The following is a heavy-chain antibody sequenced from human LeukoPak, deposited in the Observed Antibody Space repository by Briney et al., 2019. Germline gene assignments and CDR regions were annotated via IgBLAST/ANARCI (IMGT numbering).Heavy chain of an antibody. CDR3: AKDIVATIRHRVDY. CDR2: ISGSGGST. Sequence: AGGSLRLSCAASGFTFSSYAMSWVRQAPGKGLEWVSAISGSGGSTYYADSVKGRFAISRDNSKNTLYLQMNSLRAEDTAVYYCAKDIVATIRHRVDYWGQGTLVTVSS. J-gene: IGHJ4*02. CDR1: GFTFSSYA. V-gene: IGHV3-23*01. D-gene: IGHD5-12*01.